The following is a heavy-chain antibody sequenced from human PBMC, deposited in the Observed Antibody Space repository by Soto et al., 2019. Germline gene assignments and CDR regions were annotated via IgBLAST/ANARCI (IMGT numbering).Heavy chain of an antibody. D-gene: IGHD2-15*01. CDR3: ARGYCSGGSCYRY. CDR2: IYYSGST. J-gene: IGHJ4*02. CDR1: GGSISSSSYY. V-gene: IGHV4-39*01. Sequence: ETLSLTCTVSGGSISSSSYYWGWIRQPPGKGLEWIGSIYYSGSTYYNPSLKSRVTISVDTSKNQFSLKLSSVTAADTAVYYCARGYCSGGSCYRYWGQGSQVTVSS.